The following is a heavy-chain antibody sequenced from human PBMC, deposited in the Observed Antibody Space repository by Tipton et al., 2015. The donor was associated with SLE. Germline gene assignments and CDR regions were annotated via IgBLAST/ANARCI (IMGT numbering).Heavy chain of an antibody. D-gene: IGHD1-1*01. CDR1: GGSVSSNPHY. CDR2: IHYTVST. V-gene: IGHV4-61*01. CDR3: ARDNGGYGDFDY. J-gene: IGHJ4*02. Sequence: TLSLTCTVSGGSVSSNPHYWSWIRQPPGKGLEWIGDIHYTVSTNYNPSLNSRVTISVDTSKHQVSLKLSSVTAADTAVYYCARDNGGYGDFDYWGQGTLVTVSS.